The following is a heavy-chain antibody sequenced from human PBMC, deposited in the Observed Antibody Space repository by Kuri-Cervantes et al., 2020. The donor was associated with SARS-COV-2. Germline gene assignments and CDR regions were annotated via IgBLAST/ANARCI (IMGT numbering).Heavy chain of an antibody. CDR1: GFSFSSYG. D-gene: IGHD2-2*01. J-gene: IGHJ3*02. CDR2: ISSSSATK. Sequence: GGSLRLSCAASGFSFSSYGMNWVRQAPGKGLEWVSYISSSSATKYYADSVKGRFTISRDNAKNSLYLQMNSLRAEDTAVYYCARDRYCSSTSCYDAFDIWGQGTMVTVAS. CDR3: ARDRYCSSTSCYDAFDI. V-gene: IGHV3-48*01.